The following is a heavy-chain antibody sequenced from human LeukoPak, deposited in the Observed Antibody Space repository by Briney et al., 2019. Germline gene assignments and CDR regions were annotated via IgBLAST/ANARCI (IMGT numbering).Heavy chain of an antibody. D-gene: IGHD3-22*01. J-gene: IGHJ4*02. CDR3: ARADYYETSGPFGY. CDR2: ISYNSNYI. Sequence: GASLRLSCAGSGFTFISHGMNWVRQAPGKGLEWVSFISYNSNYIFYADSVKGRFTISRDNAKNSLYLQMNSLRAEDTAVYYCARADYYETSGPFGYWGQGTLVIVSS. CDR1: GFTFISHG. V-gene: IGHV3-21*01.